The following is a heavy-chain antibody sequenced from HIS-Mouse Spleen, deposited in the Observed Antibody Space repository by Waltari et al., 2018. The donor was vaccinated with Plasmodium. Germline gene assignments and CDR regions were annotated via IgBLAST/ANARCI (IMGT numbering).Heavy chain of an antibody. J-gene: IGHJ2*01. Sequence: EVQLVESGGGLVQPGGSLRLYCAAAGFTFRSYWMSWVRQVPGKGLEWVANIKQDGSEKYYVDSVKGRFTISRDNAKNSLYLQMNSLRAEDTAVYYCASSWYWYFDLWGRGTLVTVSS. CDR1: GFTFRSYW. CDR2: IKQDGSEK. V-gene: IGHV3-7*01. D-gene: IGHD6-13*01. CDR3: ASSWYWYFDL.